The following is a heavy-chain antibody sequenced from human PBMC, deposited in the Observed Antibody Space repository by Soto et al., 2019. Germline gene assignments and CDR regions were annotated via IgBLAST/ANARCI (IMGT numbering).Heavy chain of an antibody. CDR1: GGSISSSNYY. V-gene: IGHV4-30-4*01. J-gene: IGHJ4*02. CDR2: IDYSGNT. Sequence: QVQLQESGPGLVRPSQTLSLTCRVSGGSISSSNYYWTWIRQPPVKGLEWIGYIDYSGNTYYNPSLQSRVTIAVDTSENQFYLTLTSMTAADTAVYYCARELTGYRYGPGEVYWGQGPLITVSS. D-gene: IGHD5-18*01. CDR3: ARELTGYRYGPGEVY.